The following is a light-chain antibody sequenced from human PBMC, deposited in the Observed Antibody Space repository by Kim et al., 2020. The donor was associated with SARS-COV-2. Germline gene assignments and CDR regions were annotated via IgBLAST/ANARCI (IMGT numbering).Light chain of an antibody. CDR2: DNN. V-gene: IGLV1-51*01. J-gene: IGLJ2*01. CDR1: TTNIYNNL. CDR3: GTWDSSLSGVV. Sequence: GRKVTTTCAGNTTNIYNNLESWDQKFQGTAPKLLIYDNNKRPSGIPGRFSGSKSGTSATLGITGLQTGDEADYYCGTWDSSLSGVVFGGGTQLTVL.